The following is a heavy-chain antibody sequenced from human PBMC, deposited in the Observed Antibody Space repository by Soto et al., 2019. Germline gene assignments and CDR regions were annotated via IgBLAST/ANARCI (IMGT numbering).Heavy chain of an antibody. CDR1: GFTFSNAW. CDR2: FKTKTDGGTT. D-gene: IGHD2-15*01. V-gene: IGHV3-15*01. CDR3: AREPRYCRGGSCSITGDAYDI. J-gene: IGHJ3*02. Sequence: PGGSLRLSCAASGFTFSNAWMSWVRQAPGKGLEWVGLFKTKTDGGTTDYTAPVKGRFTISRDDSENTLYLQMNSLRVEDTAVYYCAREPRYCRGGSCSITGDAYDIWGQGTMVTVSS.